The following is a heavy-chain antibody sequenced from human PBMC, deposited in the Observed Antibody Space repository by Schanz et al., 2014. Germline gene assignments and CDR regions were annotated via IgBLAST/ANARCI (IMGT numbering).Heavy chain of an antibody. J-gene: IGHJ4*02. CDR2: IKSKTDGGTR. CDR1: GLIFSNYV. V-gene: IGHV3-15*01. D-gene: IGHD3-10*01. CDR3: TADLWFGAVWGVW. Sequence: EVQLLESGGGLVQPGGSLRLSCAASGLIFSNYVMSWVRQAPGKGLQWVARIKSKTDGGTRDYAAPVKGRFTISTDDSKNTVYLQMNSLQPEDAAVYYCTADLWFGAVWGVWWGQGTLVTVSS.